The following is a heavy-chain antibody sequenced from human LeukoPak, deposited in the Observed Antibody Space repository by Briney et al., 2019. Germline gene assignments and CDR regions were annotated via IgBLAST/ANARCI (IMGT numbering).Heavy chain of an antibody. CDR3: ARRTVATSSYYYYYYMDV. CDR1: GFTFSSYA. V-gene: IGHV3-23*01. D-gene: IGHD5-12*01. CDR2: ISGSGGST. J-gene: IGHJ6*03. Sequence: PGESLRLSCAASGFTFSSYAMSCVRQPPPKGLQWGSGISGSGGSTYYAASLKGRFTISRDNSKNTLYLQMNSLRAEETAVYYCARRTVATSSYYYYYYMDVWGKGTTVTVSS.